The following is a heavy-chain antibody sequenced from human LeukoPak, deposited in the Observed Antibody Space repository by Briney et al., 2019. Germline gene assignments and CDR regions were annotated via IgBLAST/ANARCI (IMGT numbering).Heavy chain of an antibody. J-gene: IGHJ4*02. CDR1: GGSISSSSYY. V-gene: IGHV4-39*01. Sequence: SETLSLTCTVSGGSISSSSYYWGWIRQPPGKGLEWIGSIYYSGSTYYNPSLKSRVTISVDTSKNQFSLKLSSVTAADTAVYYCARPRHRERDPYSYRMRANYFDYWGQGTLVTVSS. D-gene: IGHD5-18*01. CDR3: ARPRHRERDPYSYRMRANYFDY. CDR2: IYYSGST.